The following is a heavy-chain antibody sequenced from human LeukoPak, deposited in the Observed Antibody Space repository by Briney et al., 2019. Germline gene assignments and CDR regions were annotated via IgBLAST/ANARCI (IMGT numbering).Heavy chain of an antibody. CDR1: GGTFSSYA. Sequence: ASVKVSCKASGGTFSSYAISWVRQAPGQGLEWMGWMNPNSGNTGYAQKFQGRVTITRNTSISTAYMELSSLRSEDTAVYYCARGEYCSSTSCYGHWGQGTLVTVSS. CDR3: ARGEYCSSTSCYGH. J-gene: IGHJ4*02. CDR2: MNPNSGNT. V-gene: IGHV1-8*03. D-gene: IGHD2-2*01.